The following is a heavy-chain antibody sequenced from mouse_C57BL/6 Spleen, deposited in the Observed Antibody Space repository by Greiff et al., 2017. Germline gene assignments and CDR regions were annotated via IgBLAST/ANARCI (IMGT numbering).Heavy chain of an antibody. V-gene: IGHV1-26*01. CDR2: INPNNGGT. CDR3: ARGSTWFAY. J-gene: IGHJ3*01. CDR1: GYTFTDYY. Sequence: QLQQSGPELVKPGASVKISCKASGYTFTDYYMNWVKQSHGKSLEWIGDINPNNGGTSYNQKFKGKATLTVDKSSSTAYMELRSLTSEDSAVYYCARGSTWFAYWGQGTLVTVSA.